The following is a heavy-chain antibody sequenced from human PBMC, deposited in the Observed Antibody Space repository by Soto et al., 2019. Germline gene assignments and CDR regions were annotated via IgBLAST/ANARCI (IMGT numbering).Heavy chain of an antibody. D-gene: IGHD3-10*01. J-gene: IGHJ4*02. Sequence: QVQVQESGPGLVKPSETLSLTCTVSGGSMNNFYWSWIRQPPGKGLEWIGYIYHSGTTNYNPSLRSRVTISIDTSKSQFSLRLSSVTAADTAVYYCARDLVRGVIGYWGQGTLVTVSS. V-gene: IGHV4-59*01. CDR3: ARDLVRGVIGY. CDR1: GGSMNNFY. CDR2: IYHSGTT.